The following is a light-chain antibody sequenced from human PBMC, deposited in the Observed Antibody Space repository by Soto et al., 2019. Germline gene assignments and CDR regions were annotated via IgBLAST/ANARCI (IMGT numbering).Light chain of an antibody. Sequence: IVLPQSPGILSLPPGESATLCCSASQSVTSNYLDWSQQKHGQAPRHLIYVASNWATGIPDRFSGSGSGTEFTLTISRLEPEDFAVYYCHQYGSQPFTFGPGTKVDIK. CDR2: VAS. CDR3: HQYGSQPFT. V-gene: IGKV3-20*01. CDR1: QSVTSNY. J-gene: IGKJ3*01.